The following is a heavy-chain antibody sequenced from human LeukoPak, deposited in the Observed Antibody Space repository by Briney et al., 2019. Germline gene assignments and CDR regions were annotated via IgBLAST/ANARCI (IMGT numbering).Heavy chain of an antibody. Sequence: SETLSLTCAVYGGSFSGYYWSWIRQPPGKGLEWIGEINHSGSTNYNPSLKSRVTISVDTSKNQFSLKLSSVTAADTAVYYCARGFSWAFRGFDYWGQGTLVTVSP. CDR2: INHSGST. V-gene: IGHV4-34*01. J-gene: IGHJ4*02. CDR1: GGSFSGYY. CDR3: ARGFSWAFRGFDY. D-gene: IGHD3-16*01.